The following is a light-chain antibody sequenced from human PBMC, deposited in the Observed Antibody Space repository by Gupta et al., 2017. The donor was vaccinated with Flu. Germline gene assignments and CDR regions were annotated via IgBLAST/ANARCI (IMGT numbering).Light chain of an antibody. CDR3: QVWASGTVV. CDR2: RDS. CDR1: SFGSQN. V-gene: IGLV3-9*01. Sequence: SYELTQPLSVSVALGQTATITCGGNSFGSQNVNWYQQKPGQAPVLVIYRDSDRPPGIPERLSGSVSGNTATLXIXRAQVGXEADYFCQVWASGTVVFGGGTKLTVL. J-gene: IGLJ2*01.